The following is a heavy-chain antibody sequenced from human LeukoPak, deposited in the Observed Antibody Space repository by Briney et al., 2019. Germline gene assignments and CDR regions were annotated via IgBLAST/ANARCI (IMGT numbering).Heavy chain of an antibody. CDR3: ARHQWHYYYYMGV. Sequence: PSETLSLTFTVSGGSISSSSYYWGWIRQPPGKGLEWIGSIYYSGDTYYNPSLKSRRVTISVDTSKNQFSLRLSSVTAADTAVYYCARHQWHYYYYMGVWGKGSTVTVSS. CDR2: IYYSGDT. D-gene: IGHD6-19*01. CDR1: GGSISSSSYY. J-gene: IGHJ6*03. V-gene: IGHV4-39*01.